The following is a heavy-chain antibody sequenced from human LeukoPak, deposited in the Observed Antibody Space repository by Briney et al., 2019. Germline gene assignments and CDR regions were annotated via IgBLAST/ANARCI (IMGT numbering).Heavy chain of an antibody. CDR3: ARDPIASAASGGDS. Sequence: GGSLRLSCAASGFTFSSDSMNWVRQAPGKGLEWVSSITSRSSYTYYADSMKGRFTISRDNAKNSLYLHMNSLRAEDTAIYYCARDPIASAASGGDSWGQGTLVTVSS. CDR2: ITSRSSYT. J-gene: IGHJ4*02. CDR1: GFTFSSDS. V-gene: IGHV3-21*01. D-gene: IGHD6-13*01.